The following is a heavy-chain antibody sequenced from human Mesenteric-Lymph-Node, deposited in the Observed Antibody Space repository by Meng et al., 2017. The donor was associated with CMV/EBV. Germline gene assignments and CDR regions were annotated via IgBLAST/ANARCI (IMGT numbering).Heavy chain of an antibody. CDR1: GYTFTDYY. CDR3: ARDSAGVYYYDP. V-gene: IGHV1-2*02. Sequence: ASVKVSCKAYGYTFTDYYLHWVRQAPGQGLEWMGWINPNSGGTNYAQSFQGRVSMTRDTSINTAYMELSSLRSDDTAVYYCARDSAGVYYYDPWGQGTLVTVSS. D-gene: IGHD3-10*01. J-gene: IGHJ5*02. CDR2: INPNSGGT.